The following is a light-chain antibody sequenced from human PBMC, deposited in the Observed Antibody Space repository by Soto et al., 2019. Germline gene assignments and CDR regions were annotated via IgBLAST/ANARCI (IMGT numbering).Light chain of an antibody. Sequence: DIVLTQSPGTLSLSPGERATLSCRASQSVSSCYLAWYQQKPGQAPRLLIYGASSRATVIPDRFSGSGSATEFTLTISRLEPEDFAVYYCQQYGSSPRTFGQGTRVEIK. J-gene: IGKJ1*01. CDR1: QSVSSCY. CDR2: GAS. CDR3: QQYGSSPRT. V-gene: IGKV3-20*01.